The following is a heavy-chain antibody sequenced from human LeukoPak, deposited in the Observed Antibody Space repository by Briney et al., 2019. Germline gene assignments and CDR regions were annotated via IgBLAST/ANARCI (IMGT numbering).Heavy chain of an antibody. Sequence: ASVKVSCKASGYTFTGYYMHWVRQAPGQGLEWMGWINPNSGGTNYAQKFQGRVTMTRDTSISTAYMELSRLRSDDTAVYYCARIFRIAARRDLIAFDIWGQGTMVTVSS. D-gene: IGHD6-6*01. CDR2: INPNSGGT. V-gene: IGHV1-2*02. CDR3: ARIFRIAARRDLIAFDI. J-gene: IGHJ3*02. CDR1: GYTFTGYY.